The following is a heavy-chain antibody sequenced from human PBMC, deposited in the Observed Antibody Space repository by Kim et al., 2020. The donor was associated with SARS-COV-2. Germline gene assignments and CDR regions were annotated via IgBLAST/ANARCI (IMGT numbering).Heavy chain of an antibody. CDR3: AKDQGDTAISHYGMDV. J-gene: IGHJ6*02. V-gene: IGHV3-30*18. Sequence: GGSLRLSCAASGFTFSSYGMHWVRQAPGKGLEWVAVISYDGSNKNYADSVKGRFTISRDNSKNTLYLQMNSLRAEDTAVYYCAKDQGDTAISHYGMDVWGQGTTVTVTS. CDR1: GFTFSSYG. CDR2: ISYDGSNK. D-gene: IGHD5-18*01.